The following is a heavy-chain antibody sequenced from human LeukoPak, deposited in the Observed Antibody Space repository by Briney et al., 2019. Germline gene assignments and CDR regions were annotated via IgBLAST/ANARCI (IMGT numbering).Heavy chain of an antibody. CDR1: GYTFTSYD. CDR2: MNPNSGNT. D-gene: IGHD5-18*01. V-gene: IGHV1-8*01. CDR3: ARGRGKRWIQLWSYSY. Sequence: PSVKVSCKASGYTFTSYDINWVRQATGQGLEWMGWMNPNSGNTGYAQKFQGRVTMTRNTSISTAYMELSSLRSEDTAVYYCARGRGKRWIQLWSYSYWGQGTLVTVSS. J-gene: IGHJ4*02.